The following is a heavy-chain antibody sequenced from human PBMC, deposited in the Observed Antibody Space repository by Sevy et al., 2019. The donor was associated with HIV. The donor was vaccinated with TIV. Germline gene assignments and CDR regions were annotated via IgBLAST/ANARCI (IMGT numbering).Heavy chain of an antibody. CDR3: ARDPHSVPHWGSFDS. CDR2: VSKEGTNK. CDR1: GFTFTRYA. Sequence: GGSLRLSCEASGFTFTRYAVPWVRQAPGKGLEWVAVVSKEGTNKYYADSVKGRFTISRDNSRNTLYLQMQSLRADDTAVYFCARDPHSVPHWGSFDSWGQGTLVTVSS. J-gene: IGHJ4*02. V-gene: IGHV3-30-3*01. D-gene: IGHD3-16*01.